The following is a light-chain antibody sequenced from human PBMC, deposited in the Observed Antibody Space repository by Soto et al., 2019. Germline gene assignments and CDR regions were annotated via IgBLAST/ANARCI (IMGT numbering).Light chain of an antibody. CDR2: EVS. CDR1: NSDVGGYNY. CDR3: SSYTSSSTLV. V-gene: IGLV2-14*01. Sequence: QSVLTQPASVSGSPGQSITISCTGTNSDVGGYNYVSWYQQHRGKAPKVMIYEVSNRPSGVSNRFSGSKSGNTASLTISGLQAEDEADYYCSSYTSSSTLVFGGGTKLTVL. J-gene: IGLJ2*01.